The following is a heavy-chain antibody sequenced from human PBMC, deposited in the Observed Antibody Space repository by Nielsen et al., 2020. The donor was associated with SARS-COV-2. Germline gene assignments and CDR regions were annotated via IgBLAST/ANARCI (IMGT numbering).Heavy chain of an antibody. Sequence: GESLKISCAASGFTFSSYWMHWVRQAPGKGLVWVSHISSDGSSTKYADSVKGRFTISRDNAKNTLYLQMNSLRAEDTAVYYCAKGGSGYSGDYFDYWGQGTLVTVSS. CDR1: GFTFSSYW. CDR2: ISSDGSST. D-gene: IGHD5-12*01. V-gene: IGHV3-74*03. J-gene: IGHJ4*02. CDR3: AKGGSGYSGDYFDY.